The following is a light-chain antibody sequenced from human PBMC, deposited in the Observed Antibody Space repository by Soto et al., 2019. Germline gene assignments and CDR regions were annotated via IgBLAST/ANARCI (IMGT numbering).Light chain of an antibody. Sequence: QSVLTQPPSVSGAPGQRVTISCTGSSSNIGAGYDVHWYQQLPGTAPKLLIYGNTNRPSGVPDRFSGSKSGSSASLAITGLQAEDEADYYCQSYDSSLHASVCGTGTKVTVL. CDR1: SSNIGAGYD. CDR2: GNT. V-gene: IGLV1-40*01. CDR3: QSYDSSLHASV. J-gene: IGLJ1*01.